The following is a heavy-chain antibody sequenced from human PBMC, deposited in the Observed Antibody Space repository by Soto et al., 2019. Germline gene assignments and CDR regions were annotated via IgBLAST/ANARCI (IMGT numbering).Heavy chain of an antibody. V-gene: IGHV3-30*18. D-gene: IGHD6-19*01. CDR2: ISYDGSNK. Sequence: PGGSLRLSCAASGFTFSSYGMHWVRQAPGKGLEWVAVISYDGSNKYYADSVKGRFTISRDNSKNTLYLQMNSLRAEDTAVYYCEKTVEVAGTRYYFDYWGQGTLVTVSS. CDR1: GFTFSSYG. CDR3: EKTVEVAGTRYYFDY. J-gene: IGHJ4*02.